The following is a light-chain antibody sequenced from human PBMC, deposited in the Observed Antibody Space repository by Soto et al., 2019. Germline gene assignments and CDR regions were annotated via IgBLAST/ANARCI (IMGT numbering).Light chain of an antibody. Sequence: EIWVTQSPGTLSLSPGEISTLSCRASQSVSNNYLACYQQKPGQAPRLLIYGASNRATGIPARFSGSGSGTDFSLTITSLQSEDFAVYYWQQYNNWGPFGQGTRLEI. V-gene: IGKV3D-15*01. J-gene: IGKJ5*01. CDR1: QSVSNN. CDR2: GAS. CDR3: QQYNNWGP.